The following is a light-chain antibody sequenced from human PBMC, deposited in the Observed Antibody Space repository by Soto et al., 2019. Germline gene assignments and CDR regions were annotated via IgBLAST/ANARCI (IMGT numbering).Light chain of an antibody. Sequence: EIVLTQSPGTLSLSPGERATLSCRASQSVSSSYLAWYQQKPGQAPRLLIYGASSRATGIPDRFSGSGSGTDFTLPISRVEPEDFAVYYCQQYGSSPLTFGGGTKVEIK. CDR2: GAS. V-gene: IGKV3-20*01. CDR3: QQYGSSPLT. J-gene: IGKJ4*01. CDR1: QSVSSSY.